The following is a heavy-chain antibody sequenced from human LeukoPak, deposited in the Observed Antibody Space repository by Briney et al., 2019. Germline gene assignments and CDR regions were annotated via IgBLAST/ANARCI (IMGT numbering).Heavy chain of an antibody. V-gene: IGHV3-66*02. CDR2: IYTGGST. CDR3: ARGFGKAAANVFGGYTMDV. Sequence: GVSLRLSCAASGLTVDSKYMSWVRQAPGKGLEWVSLIYTGGSTYYADSVRGRFTISRDNSKNTLYLQMNSLRPEDTAVYYCARGFGKAAANVFGGYTMDVWGQGTTVTVSS. J-gene: IGHJ6*02. D-gene: IGHD6-13*01. CDR1: GLTVDSKY.